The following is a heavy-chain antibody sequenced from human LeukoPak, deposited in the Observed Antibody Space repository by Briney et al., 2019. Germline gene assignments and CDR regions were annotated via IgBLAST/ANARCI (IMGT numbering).Heavy chain of an antibody. J-gene: IGHJ2*01. D-gene: IGHD2/OR15-2a*01. CDR1: GGSISHYY. CDR2: IYYSGST. Sequence: SETVSLTCTVSGGSISHYYWSWIRQPPGKGLEWIGYIYYSGSTYYNPSLKSRVTISVDTSKNQFSLKLNSVTAADTAVYYCARVLGVSMITTPSWYFDLWGRGTLVTVSS. V-gene: IGHV4-59*08. CDR3: ARVLGVSMITTPSWYFDL.